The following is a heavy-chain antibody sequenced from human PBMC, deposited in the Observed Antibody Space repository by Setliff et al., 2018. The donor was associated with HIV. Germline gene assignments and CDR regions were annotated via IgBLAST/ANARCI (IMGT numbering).Heavy chain of an antibody. CDR1: GFTFSNYD. V-gene: IGHV3-13*01. D-gene: IGHD3-16*01. CDR2: IGTAGDT. Sequence: GGSLRLSCAASGFTFSNYDIHWVRQSTDTGLQWVSVIGTAGDTYYADSVKGRFNISRDDSENTLHLQMDNLAIEDTAIYYCASGEYFNTWGVMRHWGQGTLVTVSS. CDR3: ASGEYFNTWGVMRH. J-gene: IGHJ4*02.